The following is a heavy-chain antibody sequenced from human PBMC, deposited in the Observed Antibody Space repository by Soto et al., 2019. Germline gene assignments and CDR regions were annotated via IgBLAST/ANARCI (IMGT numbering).Heavy chain of an antibody. J-gene: IGHJ4*02. D-gene: IGHD5-12*01. CDR2: MNPNSGNT. V-gene: IGHV1-8*01. CDR1: GYTFTSYD. CDR3: ARGVDGYNQGFLDY. Sequence: QVQLVQSGAEVKKPGASVKVSCKASGYTFTSYDINWVRQATGQGLEWMGWMNPNSGNTGYAQKFQGRVTMTRNTSISTAYMERISLRSEDTAVYYCARGVDGYNQGFLDYWGQGPLVTVSS.